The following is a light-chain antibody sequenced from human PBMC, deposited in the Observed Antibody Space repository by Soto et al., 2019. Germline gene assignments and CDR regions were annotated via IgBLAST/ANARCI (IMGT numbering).Light chain of an antibody. CDR3: QQVDNWPPTT. Sequence: EVVMTQSPATLSVSPGERAPLSCMASQFVSTNLAWYQQKPGQAPRRLIYSASTRATGIPARFSGSGYGTEFTLTISSLRSEDAAVYYCQQVDNWPPTTFGGGTKVEIK. V-gene: IGKV3-15*01. CDR1: QFVSTN. CDR2: SAS. J-gene: IGKJ4*01.